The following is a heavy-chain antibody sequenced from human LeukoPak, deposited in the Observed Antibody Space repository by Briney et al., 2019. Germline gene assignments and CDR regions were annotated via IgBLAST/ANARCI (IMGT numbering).Heavy chain of an antibody. CDR3: AREGGYYDSSGYYPLLTYYFDY. J-gene: IGHJ4*02. CDR2: INHSGST. Sequence: SETLSLTCAVYGGSFSGYYWSWIRQPPGKGLEWIGEINHSGSTNYNPSLKSRVTISVDTPKNQFSLKLSSVTAADTAVYYCAREGGYYDSSGYYPLLTYYFDYWGQGTLVTVSS. D-gene: IGHD3-22*01. V-gene: IGHV4-34*01. CDR1: GGSFSGYY.